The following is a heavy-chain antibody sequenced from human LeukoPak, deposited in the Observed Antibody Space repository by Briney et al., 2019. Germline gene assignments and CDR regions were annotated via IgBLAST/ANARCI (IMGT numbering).Heavy chain of an antibody. Sequence: ASVKVSCKASGYTFTSYAMHWVRQAPGQRLEWMGWINAGNGNTKYSQKFQGRVTITRDTSASTAYMELSSLRSEDTAVYYCARGAIDYYYMDVWGKGTTVTVSS. V-gene: IGHV1-3*01. CDR3: ARGAIDYYYMDV. CDR2: INAGNGNT. J-gene: IGHJ6*03. CDR1: GYTFTSYA.